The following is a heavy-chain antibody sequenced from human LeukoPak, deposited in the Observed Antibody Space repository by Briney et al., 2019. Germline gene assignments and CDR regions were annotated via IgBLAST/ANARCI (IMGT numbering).Heavy chain of an antibody. CDR1: GFTFSNHA. D-gene: IGHD1-26*01. V-gene: IGHV3-23*01. CDR2: ISGSVTVT. J-gene: IGHJ4*02. CDR3: AKTSVGEGRIIGCGYFDN. Sequence: PVGILRLSCAASGFTFSNHAMNWVRQAPGKGLEWGSIISGSVTVTYYADSVKGRFTISRDNSKNTLYMQMNRLRAEDTAVYYCAKTSVGEGRIIGCGYFDNWGQGTLVTVSS.